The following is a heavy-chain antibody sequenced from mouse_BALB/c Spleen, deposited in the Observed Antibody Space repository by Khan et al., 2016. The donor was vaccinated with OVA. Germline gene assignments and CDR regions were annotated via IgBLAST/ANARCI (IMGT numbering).Heavy chain of an antibody. CDR1: GYSITSDYA. V-gene: IGHV3-2*02. CDR2: INYSGST. D-gene: IGHD2-3*01. Sequence: EVKLEESGPGLVNPSQSLSLTCTVTGYSITSDYAWNWIRQFPGNKLEWMGYINYSGSTNYNPALKSRISITRDTSKNQFFLQVNSVTTEDTATYYCARDGSRYNYAMDYWGQGTSVTVSS. J-gene: IGHJ4*01. CDR3: ARDGSRYNYAMDY.